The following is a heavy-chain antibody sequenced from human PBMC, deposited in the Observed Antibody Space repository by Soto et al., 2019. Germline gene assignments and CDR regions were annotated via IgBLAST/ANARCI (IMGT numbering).Heavy chain of an antibody. CDR3: AAQGPPNYYGSGSYYNAFDY. V-gene: IGHV1-58*02. D-gene: IGHD3-10*01. CDR1: GFTFTSSA. CDR2: IVVGSGNT. J-gene: IGHJ4*02. Sequence: QMQLVQSGPEVKKPGTSVKVSCKASGFTFTSSAMQWVRQARGQRLEWIGWIVVGSGNTNYAQKFQERVTITRDMSTSTAYMELSSQRSEDTAVYYCAAQGPPNYYGSGSYYNAFDYWGQGTLVTVSS.